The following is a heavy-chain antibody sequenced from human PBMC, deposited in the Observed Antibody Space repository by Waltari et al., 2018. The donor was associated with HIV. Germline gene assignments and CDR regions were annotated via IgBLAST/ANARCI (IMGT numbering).Heavy chain of an antibody. Sequence: QVQLQQWGAGLVKPAETLSLNCAVYGGSLNNFFWSFVRQSPWKGFGWIGKINHSVKTDYNPFLKGRVTLSIDPSKKQFYLQLTSMTGADTALYYCARRRWRTTMVFVVKGGVFDIWGQGTEVTVSS. D-gene: IGHD2-21*01. CDR2: INHSVKT. V-gene: IGHV4-34*02. CDR3: ARRRWRTTMVFVVKGGVFDI. CDR1: GGSLNNFF. J-gene: IGHJ3*02.